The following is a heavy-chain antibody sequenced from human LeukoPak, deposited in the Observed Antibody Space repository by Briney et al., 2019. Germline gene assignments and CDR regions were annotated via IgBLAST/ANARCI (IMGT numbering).Heavy chain of an antibody. J-gene: IGHJ5*02. CDR3: ARAGTYYYDSRARFDP. CDR1: GYTFTSYY. Sequence: ASVKVSCKASGYTFTSYYMHWVRQAPGQGLEWMGIINPSGGSTSYAQKFQGRVTMTRDTSTSTVYMELSSLRSEDTAVYYCARAGTYYYDSRARFDPWGQGTLVTVSS. D-gene: IGHD3-22*01. V-gene: IGHV1-46*01. CDR2: INPSGGST.